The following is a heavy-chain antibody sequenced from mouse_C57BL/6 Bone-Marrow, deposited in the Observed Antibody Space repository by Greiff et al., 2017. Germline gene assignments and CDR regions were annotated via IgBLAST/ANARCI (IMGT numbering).Heavy chain of an antibody. CDR1: GFTFSSYT. CDR2: ISGGGGNT. J-gene: IGHJ4*01. Sequence: EVQGVESGGGLVKPGGSLKLSCAASGFTFSSYTMSWVRQTPEKRLEWVATISGGGGNTYYPDSVKGRFTISRDNAKNTLYLQMSSLMSEDTALYYCARRGVPYYAMDYWGQGTSVTVSS. V-gene: IGHV5-9*01. CDR3: ARRGVPYYAMDY.